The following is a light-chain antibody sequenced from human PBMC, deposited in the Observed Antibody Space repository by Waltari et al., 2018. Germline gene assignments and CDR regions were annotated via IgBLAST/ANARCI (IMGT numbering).Light chain of an antibody. CDR2: DAS. Sequence: VTITCRASESIXRDLKWYQQKTGKAPKLLXXDASSLQXGDLSRXSGSGXGTDFXLTISSLQPXDFATYYCQQSHSTPLTFGGGTKVEIK. V-gene: IGKV1-39*01. CDR3: QQSHSTPLT. CDR1: ESIXRD. J-gene: IGKJ4*01.